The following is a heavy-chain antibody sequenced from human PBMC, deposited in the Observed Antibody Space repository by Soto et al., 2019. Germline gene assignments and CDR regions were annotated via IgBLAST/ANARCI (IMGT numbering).Heavy chain of an antibody. CDR3: ARDRGDYDFWSGYYWPYYYYGMDV. Sequence: LRLSCAASGFTFSSYSMNWVRQAPGKGLEWVSYISSSSSTIYYADSVKGRFTISRDNAKNSLYLQMNSLRDEDTAVYYCARDRGDYDFWSGYYWPYYYYGMDVWGQGTTVTVSS. V-gene: IGHV3-48*02. CDR2: ISSSSSTI. J-gene: IGHJ6*02. CDR1: GFTFSSYS. D-gene: IGHD3-3*01.